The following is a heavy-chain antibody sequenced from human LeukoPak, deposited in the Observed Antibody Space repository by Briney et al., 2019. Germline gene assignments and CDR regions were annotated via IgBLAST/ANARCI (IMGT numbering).Heavy chain of an antibody. CDR3: ARLTLSRSWQTVPYYFDY. V-gene: IGHV4-4*02. CDR1: GGSISSSNW. Sequence: SETLSLTCAVSGGSISSSNWWSWVRQPPGKGLEWIGEIYHSGSTNYNPSLKSRVTISVDTSKNQFSLKLSSVTAADTAVYYCARLTLSRSWQTVPYYFDYWGQGTLVTVSS. J-gene: IGHJ4*02. D-gene: IGHD6-13*01. CDR2: IYHSGST.